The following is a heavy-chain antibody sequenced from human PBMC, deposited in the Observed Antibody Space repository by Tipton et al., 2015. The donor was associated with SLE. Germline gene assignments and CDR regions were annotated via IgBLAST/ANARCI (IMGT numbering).Heavy chain of an antibody. CDR2: ISYDGSNK. CDR3: ARSGWEVAFDI. Sequence: SLRLSCAASGFTFSAYAMHWVRQAPGKGLEWVAVISYDGSNKYNADSVKGRFTISRDNAKNSLYLQMNSLRAEDTAVYYCARSGWEVAFDIWGQGTMVTVSS. D-gene: IGHD1-26*01. CDR1: GFTFSAYA. V-gene: IGHV3-30-3*01. J-gene: IGHJ3*02.